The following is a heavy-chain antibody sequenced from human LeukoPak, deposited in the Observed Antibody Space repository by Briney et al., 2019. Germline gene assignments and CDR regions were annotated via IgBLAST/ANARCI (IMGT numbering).Heavy chain of an antibody. V-gene: IGHV3-74*01. CDR2: ITNDGSST. CDR3: AKGGSGYYYNNGMDV. J-gene: IGHJ6*02. Sequence: PGGSLRLSCAASGLTFSSHWMHWVRQAPGKGLVWVSRITNDGSSTTYADSVKGRFTISRDNSKNTLYLQMNSLRAEDTAVYYCAKGGSGYYYNNGMDVWGQGTTVTVSS. CDR1: GLTFSSHW. D-gene: IGHD3-3*01.